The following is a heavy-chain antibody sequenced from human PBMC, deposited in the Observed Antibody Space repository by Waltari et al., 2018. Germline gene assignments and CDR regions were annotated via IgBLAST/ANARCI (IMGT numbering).Heavy chain of an antibody. D-gene: IGHD1-20*01. Sequence: QVQLEQSGAEVRNHGASVKVSCKASGYIFINYFMHWVRQAPGQGLEWIGRINCRNGGPDYARKFQGRVTMTRDTSLNTAYLELTGLRSDDMAIYYCTLSFNVNAFNFWGPGTRVTASS. V-gene: IGHV1-2*06. J-gene: IGHJ3*01. CDR2: INCRNGGP. CDR1: GYIFINYF. CDR3: TLSFNVNAFNF.